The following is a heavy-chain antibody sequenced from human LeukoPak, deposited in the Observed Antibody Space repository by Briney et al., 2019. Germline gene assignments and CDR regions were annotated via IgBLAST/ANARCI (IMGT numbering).Heavy chain of an antibody. CDR3: AKRGVVIRVFLVGFHKEAYYFDS. Sequence: GGSLRLSCAASGFTFNNTYVSWVRQAPGKGLEWVSVIYSGGSTYYADSVQGRFTISRDNPKNTLYLQMNSLRAEDTAVYFCAKRGVVIRVFLVGFHKEAYYFDSWGQGALVTVSS. V-gene: IGHV3-53*01. CDR1: GFTFNNTY. J-gene: IGHJ4*02. D-gene: IGHD3-10*01. CDR2: IYSGGST.